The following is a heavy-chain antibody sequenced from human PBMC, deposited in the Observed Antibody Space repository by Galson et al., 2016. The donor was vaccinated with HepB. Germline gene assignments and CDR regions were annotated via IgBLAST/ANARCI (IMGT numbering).Heavy chain of an antibody. J-gene: IGHJ4*02. CDR2: FDPEEDET. Sequence: SVKVSCKVYGHSLTELSMHWVRQAPGKELEWMGGFDPEEDETIYAQKFLGRVTMTEDPSTDTAYMELSGLRSDDTAVYYCAADSVRAFGELFDWGQGTLVTVSS. CDR3: AADSVRAFGELFD. CDR1: GHSLTELS. D-gene: IGHD3-10*01. V-gene: IGHV1-24*01.